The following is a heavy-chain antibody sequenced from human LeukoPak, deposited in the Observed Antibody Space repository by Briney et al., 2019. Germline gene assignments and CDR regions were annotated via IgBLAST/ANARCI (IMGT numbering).Heavy chain of an antibody. Sequence: PSETLSLTCTVSGGSISSYYWGWIRQPPGKGLEWIGSIYYSGSTYYNPSLKSRVTISVDTSKNQFSLKLSSVTAADTAVYYCARGNSGYDYVWGSYRYTGSGNWFDPWGQGTLVTVSS. D-gene: IGHD3-16*02. J-gene: IGHJ5*02. CDR1: GGSISSYY. CDR2: IYYSGST. V-gene: IGHV4-39*07. CDR3: ARGNSGYDYVWGSYRYTGSGNWFDP.